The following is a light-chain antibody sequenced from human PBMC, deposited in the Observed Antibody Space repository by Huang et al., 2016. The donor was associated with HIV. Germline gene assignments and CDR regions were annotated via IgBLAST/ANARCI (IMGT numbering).Light chain of an antibody. V-gene: IGKV1-39*01. J-gene: IGKJ2*01. CDR1: QNIQRY. CDR2: AAS. CDR3: QQSARTPRT. Sequence: DIQITQSPSSLSASGGDTVINTCRASQNIQRYLNWYQQEPGKAPKLLISAASNLQSGVPSTFSGSGSGTDFTLTINSLQPEDSATYYCQQSARTPRTFGQGTKLEI.